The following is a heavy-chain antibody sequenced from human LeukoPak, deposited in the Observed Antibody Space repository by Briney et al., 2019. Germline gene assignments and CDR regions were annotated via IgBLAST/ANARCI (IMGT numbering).Heavy chain of an antibody. CDR3: ARGLGERRTYNWNGGYFDY. D-gene: IGHD1-20*01. Sequence: PGGSLRLSCAASGFTVSSNYMSWVRQAPGKGLEWVSVIYSGGSTYYADSVKGRFTISRDNSKNTPYLQMNSLRAEDTAVYYCARGLGERRTYNWNGGYFDYWGQGTLVTVSS. J-gene: IGHJ4*02. CDR2: IYSGGST. V-gene: IGHV3-53*01. CDR1: GFTVSSNY.